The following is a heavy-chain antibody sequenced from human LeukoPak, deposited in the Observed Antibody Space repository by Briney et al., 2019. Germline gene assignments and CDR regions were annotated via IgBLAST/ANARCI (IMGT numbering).Heavy chain of an antibody. CDR3: ARDPPRAAWVFDY. CDR2: ITSGGGTT. CDR1: GFTFSGYS. D-gene: IGHD6-25*01. V-gene: IGHV3-23*01. Sequence: GGSLRLSCAASGFTFSGYSMNWVRQAPGKALEWVSAITSGGGTTYYAGSVKGRFTISRDNSKNTLYLQMNSLRAEDTAVYYCARDPPRAAWVFDYWGQGTLVSVSS. J-gene: IGHJ4*02.